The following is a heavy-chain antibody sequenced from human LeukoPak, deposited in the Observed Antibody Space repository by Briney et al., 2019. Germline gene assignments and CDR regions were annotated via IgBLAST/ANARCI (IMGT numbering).Heavy chain of an antibody. CDR3: ATYTSGSPYFDY. V-gene: IGHV4-4*07. D-gene: IGHD5-12*01. Sequence: PSETLSLICTVSGGSISSYYRSWIRQAAGKGLEWTGRIYTSGSTDYNPSLESRVTMSVDMSKNQFSLKLSSVTAADTAVYYCATYTSGSPYFDYWGQGTLVTVSS. CDR1: GGSISSYY. J-gene: IGHJ4*02. CDR2: IYTSGST.